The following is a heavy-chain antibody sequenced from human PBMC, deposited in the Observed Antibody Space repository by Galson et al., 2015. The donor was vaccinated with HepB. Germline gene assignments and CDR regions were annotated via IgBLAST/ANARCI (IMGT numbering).Heavy chain of an antibody. CDR3: ARSYCSSTSCYVSGLGDGAFDI. D-gene: IGHD2-2*01. CDR2: ISSSSSYI. V-gene: IGHV3-21*01. J-gene: IGHJ3*02. Sequence: SLRLSCAASGFTFSSYSMNWVRQAPGKGLEWVSSISSSSSYIYYADSVKGRFTISRDNAKNSLYLQMNSLRAEDTAVYYCARSYCSSTSCYVSGLGDGAFDIWGQGTMVTVSS. CDR1: GFTFSSYS.